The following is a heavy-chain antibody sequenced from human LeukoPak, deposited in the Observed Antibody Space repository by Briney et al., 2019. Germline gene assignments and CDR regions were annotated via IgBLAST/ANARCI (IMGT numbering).Heavy chain of an antibody. CDR3: AKDYGDYVSDYYYGMDV. Sequence: GGSLRLSCAASGFTFSSYSMTWVRQAPGKGLEWVSSISSSSSYIYYADSVKGRFTISRDNAKNSLYLQMNSLRAEDTALYYCAKDYGDYVSDYYYGMDVWGQGTTVTVSS. J-gene: IGHJ6*02. CDR2: ISSSSSYI. V-gene: IGHV3-21*04. D-gene: IGHD4-17*01. CDR1: GFTFSSYS.